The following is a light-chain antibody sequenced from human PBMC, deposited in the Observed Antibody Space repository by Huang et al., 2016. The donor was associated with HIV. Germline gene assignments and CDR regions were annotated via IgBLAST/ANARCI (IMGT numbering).Light chain of an antibody. V-gene: IGKV1-33*01. Sequence: DIQMTQSPSSLSASVGDRVTITCQASQDIRNHLNWYQQKPGKAPNLLIYDAFSLQTGVPSMFSGSGSGTDYTLIISSLQPEDFATYYCQQFDNSLTFGAGTKVEIK. CDR3: QQFDNSLT. CDR2: DAF. CDR1: QDIRNH. J-gene: IGKJ4*01.